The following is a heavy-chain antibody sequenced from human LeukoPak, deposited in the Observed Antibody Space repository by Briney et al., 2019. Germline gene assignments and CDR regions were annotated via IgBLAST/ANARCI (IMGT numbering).Heavy chain of an antibody. CDR3: ARRFSSSWYDYFDY. D-gene: IGHD6-13*01. CDR1: GGSISSYY. CDR2: IYYSGST. V-gene: IGHV4-59*01. J-gene: IGHJ4*02. Sequence: SETLSLTCTVSGGSISSYYWSWVRQPPGKGLEWFGYIYYSGSTNYNPSLKSRVTISVDTSKNQFSQKLSSVTAADTAVYYCARRFSSSWYDYFDYWGQGTLVTVSS.